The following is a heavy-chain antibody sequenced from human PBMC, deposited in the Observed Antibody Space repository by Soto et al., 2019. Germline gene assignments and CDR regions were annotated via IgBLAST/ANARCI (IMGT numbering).Heavy chain of an antibody. CDR2: IYRGIAT. CDR1: GFSVSNTY. CDR3: ARDRSDSSRADSFDI. J-gene: IGHJ3*02. V-gene: IGHV3-53*01. D-gene: IGHD6-25*01. Sequence: LRLSCAVSGFSVSNTYMSWVRQAPGKGLEWVSVIYRGIATHYADSVKGRFTISRDNSKNTVYLQMNSLRAEDTAVYYCARDRSDSSRADSFDIWGQGTMVT.